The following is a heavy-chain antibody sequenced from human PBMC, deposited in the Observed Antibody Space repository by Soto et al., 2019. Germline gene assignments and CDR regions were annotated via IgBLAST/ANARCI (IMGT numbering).Heavy chain of an antibody. J-gene: IGHJ6*02. CDR3: VKPSCCDLDI. D-gene: IGHD2-15*01. V-gene: IGHV3-33*08. CDR2: ICAGGDNK. CDR1: GFTFSSYG. Sequence: GGSLRLSCTASGFTFSSYGMHWVRQAPGKGLEWVAVICAGGDNKYYADSLRGRFTISRDNSKNTLYLQLNSLRAEDTAVYYCVKPSCCDLDIWGQGTTVTVSS.